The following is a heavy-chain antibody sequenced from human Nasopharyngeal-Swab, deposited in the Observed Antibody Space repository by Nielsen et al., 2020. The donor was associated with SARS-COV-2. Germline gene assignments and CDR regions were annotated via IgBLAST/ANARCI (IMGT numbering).Heavy chain of an antibody. Sequence: ASVKVSCKASGYTFITYGITWVRQAPGQGLEWMGWISTYNGDTNYARKVQGRVTMTTETSTRTAYMELRSLRSDDTAVYYCARGREDYGFWPGNPQDAFDIWGQGTMVTVSP. CDR1: GYTFITYG. CDR3: ARGREDYGFWPGNPQDAFDI. V-gene: IGHV1-18*01. J-gene: IGHJ3*02. D-gene: IGHD3/OR15-3a*01. CDR2: ISTYNGDT.